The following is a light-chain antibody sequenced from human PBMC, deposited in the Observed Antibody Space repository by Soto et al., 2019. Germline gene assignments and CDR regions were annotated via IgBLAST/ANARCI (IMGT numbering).Light chain of an antibody. V-gene: IGKV1-39*01. CDR1: QSISTY. J-gene: IGKJ1*01. CDR3: QQSYKTPQT. CDR2: AAS. Sequence: DIQMTQSPSSLSASVGDRVTITCRASQSISTYLHWYQQKPGKAPNLLIYAASTLQSGVPSRFSGSRPGTNFTLTINSLQPEDFATYYCQQSYKTPQTFGQGTKVDIK.